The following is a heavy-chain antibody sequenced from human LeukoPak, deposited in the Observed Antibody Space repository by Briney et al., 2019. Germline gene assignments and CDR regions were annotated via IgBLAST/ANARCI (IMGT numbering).Heavy chain of an antibody. CDR2: ISGSGGST. V-gene: IGHV3-23*01. CDR3: ARVKGGIAAAGNYFDY. J-gene: IGHJ4*02. CDR1: GFTFSSYA. Sequence: GGSLRLSCAASGFTFSSYAMSWVRQAPGKGLEWVSAISGSGGSTYYADSVKGRFTISRDNSKNTLHLQMNSLRTEDTAVYYCARVKGGIAAAGNYFDYWGQGTLVTVSS. D-gene: IGHD6-13*01.